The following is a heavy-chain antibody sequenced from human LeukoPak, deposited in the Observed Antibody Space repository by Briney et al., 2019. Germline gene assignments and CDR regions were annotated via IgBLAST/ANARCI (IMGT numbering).Heavy chain of an antibody. CDR1: GFTVSSNY. J-gene: IGHJ4*02. V-gene: IGHV3-53*01. Sequence: GGSLRLSCAASGFTVSSNYMSWVRQAPGKGLEWVSVIYSGGSTYYADSVKGRFTISRDNSKNTLYLQMNSLRAEDTAVYYCARQYYHDRSGYPFDYWGQGTLVTVSS. CDR3: ARQYYHDRSGYPFDY. D-gene: IGHD3-22*01. CDR2: IYSGGST.